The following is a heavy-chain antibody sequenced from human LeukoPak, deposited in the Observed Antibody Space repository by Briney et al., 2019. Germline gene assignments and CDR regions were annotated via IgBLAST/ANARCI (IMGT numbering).Heavy chain of an antibody. Sequence: ASVKVSCKASGYTFTGYYMHWVRQAPGQGLEWMGWINPNSGGTNYAQKFQGRVTMTRDTSISTAYMELSRLRSDDTAVYYCARAMPFDGYGYDYWGQGTLVTVSS. D-gene: IGHD5-18*01. CDR3: ARAMPFDGYGYDY. CDR1: GYTFTGYY. V-gene: IGHV1-2*02. CDR2: INPNSGGT. J-gene: IGHJ4*02.